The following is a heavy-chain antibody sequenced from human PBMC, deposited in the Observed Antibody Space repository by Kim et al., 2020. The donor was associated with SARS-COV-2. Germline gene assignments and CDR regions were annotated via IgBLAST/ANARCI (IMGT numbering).Heavy chain of an antibody. J-gene: IGHJ4*02. D-gene: IGHD5-18*01. CDR2: GRT. CDR3: AREYSYGYF. V-gene: IGHV3-53*01. Sequence: GRTISAESVKGRFTNSRDNSKTTLYLQMNGLRAEDTAVYYCAREYSYGYFWGQGTLVTVSS.